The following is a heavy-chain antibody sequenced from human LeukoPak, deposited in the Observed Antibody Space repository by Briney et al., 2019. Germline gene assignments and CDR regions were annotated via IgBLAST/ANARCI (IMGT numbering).Heavy chain of an antibody. V-gene: IGHV3-23*01. J-gene: IGHJ4*02. CDR1: GFSFSSYA. CDR3: AKDRRYYDSSGYYCFDY. Sequence: PGGSLRLSCAASGFSFSSYAMSWVRQAPRKGLEWVSAISGSGGSTYYADSVKGRFTISRDNSKNTLYLQMNSLRAEDTAVYYCAKDRRYYDSSGYYCFDYWGQGTLVTVSS. D-gene: IGHD3-22*01. CDR2: ISGSGGST.